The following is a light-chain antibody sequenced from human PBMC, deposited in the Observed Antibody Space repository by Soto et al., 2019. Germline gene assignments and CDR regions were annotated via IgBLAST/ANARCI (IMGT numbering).Light chain of an antibody. CDR2: EVT. CDR1: SSDIGYYDY. CDR3: NSYTSTKTWV. V-gene: IGLV2-14*03. J-gene: IGLJ3*02. Sequence: QSALTQPASVSGSPGQSITISCTGTSSDIGYYDYVSWYQQHPGKAPKLLITEVTNRPSGVSNRFSGSKSGNTASLTISGLQPEDEADYYCNSYTSTKTWVFGGGTKLTVL.